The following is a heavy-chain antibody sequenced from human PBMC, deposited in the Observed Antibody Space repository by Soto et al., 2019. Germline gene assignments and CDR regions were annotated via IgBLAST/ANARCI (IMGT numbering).Heavy chain of an antibody. Sequence: QVQLVQSGAEVKKPGASVKVSCKASGYTFTSYAMHWVRQAPGQRLEWMGWINAGNGNTKYSQKFQGRVTITRDPSASTAYMELSSLRSEDTAVYYCAGGGGYCSSTSCYYHWFDPWGQGTLVTVSS. V-gene: IGHV1-3*01. D-gene: IGHD2-2*03. J-gene: IGHJ5*02. CDR1: GYTFTSYA. CDR3: AGGGGYCSSTSCYYHWFDP. CDR2: INAGNGNT.